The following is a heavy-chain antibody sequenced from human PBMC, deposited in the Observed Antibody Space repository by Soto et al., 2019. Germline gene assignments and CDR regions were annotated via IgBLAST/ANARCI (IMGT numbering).Heavy chain of an antibody. J-gene: IGHJ4*02. V-gene: IGHV4-39*01. D-gene: IGHD4-17*01. CDR2: VYYRGRS. Sequence: SETLSLTCTVSGGSVTNSSYYWGWIRQSPGKGLEWIGSVYYRGRSYSKSSVKSRGTISVDTSKNRFSLSLNSVTASETAVYFCVSQRTTVPTQAYFDYWRPGAL. CDR3: VSQRTTVPTQAYFDY. CDR1: GGSVTNSSYY.